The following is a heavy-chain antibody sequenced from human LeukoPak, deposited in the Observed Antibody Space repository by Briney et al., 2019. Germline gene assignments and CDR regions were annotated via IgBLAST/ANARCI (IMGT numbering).Heavy chain of an antibody. J-gene: IGHJ5*02. V-gene: IGHV4-59*06. Sequence: SETLSLTCTVSGGSISSYYWSWIRQPPGKGLEWIGYIYYSGSTYYNPSLKSRVTISVDTSKNHFSLNGSCVTAADTPLYYCARTYYYDSSGYYYGEWFDPWGQGTLVTVSS. CDR2: IYYSGST. D-gene: IGHD3-22*01. CDR1: GGSISSYY. CDR3: ARTYYYDSSGYYYGEWFDP.